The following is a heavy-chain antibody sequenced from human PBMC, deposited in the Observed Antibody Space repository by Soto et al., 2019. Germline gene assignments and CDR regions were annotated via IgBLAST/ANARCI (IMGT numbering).Heavy chain of an antibody. J-gene: IGHJ4*02. V-gene: IGHV3-23*01. CDR2: ISGSGGST. Sequence: PVGSLRLSCAASGFTFSSYAMSWVRQAPGKGLEWVSAISGSGGSTYYADSVKGRFTISRDNSKNTLYLQMNSLRAEDTAVYYCAKATKGSSGWSPGYWGQGTLVTVSS. D-gene: IGHD6-19*01. CDR1: GFTFSSYA. CDR3: AKATKGSSGWSPGY.